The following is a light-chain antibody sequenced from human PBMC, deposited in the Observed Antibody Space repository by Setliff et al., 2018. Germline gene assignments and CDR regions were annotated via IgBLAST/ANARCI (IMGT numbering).Light chain of an antibody. J-gene: IGLJ2*01. CDR3: SSYTSSITLV. V-gene: IGLV2-14*03. CDR1: SSDVGGYNY. CDR2: DVS. Sequence: QSALTQPASVSGSPGQSITISCTGTSSDVGGYNYVSWYQQHPGKAPKLMLYDVSNRPSGVSNRFSGSKSGNTASLTISGLQAEDEADYYCSSYTSSITLVFGGGTKGTVL.